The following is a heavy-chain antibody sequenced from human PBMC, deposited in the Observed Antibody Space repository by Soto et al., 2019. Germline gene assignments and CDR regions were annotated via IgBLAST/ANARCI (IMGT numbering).Heavy chain of an antibody. CDR1: GGSISSGDSY. CDR2: IYYTGST. V-gene: IGHV4-30-4*01. Sequence: SETLSLTCTVSGGSISSGDSYWSWIRQPPGKGLEWIGYIYYTGSTYYNPSLESRVTISVDTSKNQFSLKLNSMTAADTAVYYCAREGAARYTYYYGTDVWGQGTTGTVSS. D-gene: IGHD2-2*02. J-gene: IGHJ6*02. CDR3: AREGAARYTYYYGTDV.